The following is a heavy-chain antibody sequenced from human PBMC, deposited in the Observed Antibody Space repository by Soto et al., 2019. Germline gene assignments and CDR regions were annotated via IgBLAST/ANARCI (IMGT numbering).Heavy chain of an antibody. D-gene: IGHD6-13*01. V-gene: IGHV3-30*18. CDR3: AKEGSSDWPPYGYHYGMDV. CDR2: ISYDGSNK. Sequence: QVQLVESGGGVVQSGRSLRLSCAASGFTFSSYGMHWVRQAPGKWLEWVAVISYDGSNKYHADSVKGRFTISRDNSKNTLYLQMNSLRAEDTAVYYCAKEGSSDWPPYGYHYGMDVGGQGTTVTVSS. CDR1: GFTFSSYG. J-gene: IGHJ6*02.